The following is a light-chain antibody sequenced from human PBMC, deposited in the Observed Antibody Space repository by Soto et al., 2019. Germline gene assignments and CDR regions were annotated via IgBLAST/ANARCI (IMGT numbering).Light chain of an antibody. Sequence: QSALTQPRSVSGSPGQSVTISCAGTYSDIGSSDFVSWFQQHPGKAPKLIIYGDTERPSDVPDRFSGFKSGNTASLTVSGLLAEDEAEYFCCSYADNYIWVFGGGTELTVL. CDR1: YSDIGSSDF. CDR3: CSYADNYIWV. J-gene: IGLJ3*02. CDR2: GDT. V-gene: IGLV2-11*01.